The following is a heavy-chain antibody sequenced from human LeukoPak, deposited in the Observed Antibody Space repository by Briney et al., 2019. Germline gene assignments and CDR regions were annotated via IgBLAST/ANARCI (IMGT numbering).Heavy chain of an antibody. CDR2: IKQDGKEK. D-gene: IGHD3-22*01. Sequence: GGSRGLPCTASGFGISGSVMPGVGQAPGKGRNWVANIKQDGKEKFYVDSVKGRFTILRDNAKNSLFLQMNTLRAEDTAVYYCVRDPYYDGPAYGAFNFWGQGTIVTVSS. CDR1: GFGISGSV. V-gene: IGHV3-7*01. CDR3: VRDPYYDGPAYGAFNF. J-gene: IGHJ3*01.